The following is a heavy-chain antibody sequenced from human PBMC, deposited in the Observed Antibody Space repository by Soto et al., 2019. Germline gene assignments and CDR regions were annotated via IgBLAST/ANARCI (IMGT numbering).Heavy chain of an antibody. V-gene: IGHV4-30-4*01. CDR1: GGSITSGDYY. D-gene: IGHD3-9*01. CDR2: IYYSGST. Sequence: QVQLQESGPGLVKPSPTLSLTCAVSGGSITSGDYYWSWIRPPPGQGLEWIGYIYYSGSTYSNPSLKSRVTISVDTSKNQFSLKLSSVTAADTAVYYCARAAGRFFDWPFDYWGQGTLVTVSS. J-gene: IGHJ4*02. CDR3: ARAAGRFFDWPFDY.